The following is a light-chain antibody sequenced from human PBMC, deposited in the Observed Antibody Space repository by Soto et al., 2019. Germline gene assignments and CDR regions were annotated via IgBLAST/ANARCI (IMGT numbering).Light chain of an antibody. CDR1: TGAVTSGHY. V-gene: IGLV7-46*01. CDR2: DTS. CDR3: LLSYSGARPVV. J-gene: IGLJ2*01. Sequence: QAVVTQEPSLTVSPGGTVTLTCGSSTGAVTSGHYPYWFQQKPGQAPRTLIYDTSNKHSWTPARFSGSLLGGKAALTLSGAQPEDEAEYYCLLSYSGARPVVFGGGT.